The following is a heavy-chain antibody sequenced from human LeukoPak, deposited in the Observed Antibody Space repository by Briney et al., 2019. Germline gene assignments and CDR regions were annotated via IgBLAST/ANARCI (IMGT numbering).Heavy chain of an antibody. D-gene: IGHD5-18*01. V-gene: IGHV1-46*01. CDR2: INPSGGST. J-gene: IGHJ5*02. Sequence: GASVKVSCKASGYTFTSYSMHWVRQAPGQGLEWMGIINPSGGSTSYAQKFQGRVTMTRDTSTSTVYMELSSLRSEDTAVYYCARGRDTAMGQDNWFDPWGQGTLVTVSS. CDR3: ARGRDTAMGQDNWFDP. CDR1: GYTFTSYS.